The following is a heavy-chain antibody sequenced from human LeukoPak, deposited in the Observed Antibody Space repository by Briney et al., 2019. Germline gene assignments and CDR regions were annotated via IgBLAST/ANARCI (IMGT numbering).Heavy chain of an antibody. Sequence: GGSLRLSCAASGFSFSNYVTHWVRQTTGKGLEWVSSIGISGGTDYSDSVKGRFIMSRDNAKNSLYLQMNSLSAEDTAVYYCARVSRHGSRYFYDDYWGQGTLVAVSS. V-gene: IGHV3-13*04. CDR1: GFSFSNYV. J-gene: IGHJ4*02. CDR3: ARVSRHGSRYFYDDY. CDR2: IGISGGT. D-gene: IGHD3-22*01.